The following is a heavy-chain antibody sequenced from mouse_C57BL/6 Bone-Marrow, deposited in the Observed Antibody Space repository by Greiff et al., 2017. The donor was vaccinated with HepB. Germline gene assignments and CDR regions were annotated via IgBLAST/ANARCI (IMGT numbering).Heavy chain of an antibody. CDR3: ARDPPYYAMDY. CDR2: ISYDGSN. CDR1: GYSITSGYY. J-gene: IGHJ4*01. Sequence: DVKLVESGPGLVKPSQSLSLTCSVTGYSITSGYYWNWIRQFPGNKLEWMGYISYDGSNNYNPSLKNRISITRDTSKNQFFLKLNSVTTEDTATYYCARDPPYYAMDYWGQGTSVTVSS. V-gene: IGHV3-6*01.